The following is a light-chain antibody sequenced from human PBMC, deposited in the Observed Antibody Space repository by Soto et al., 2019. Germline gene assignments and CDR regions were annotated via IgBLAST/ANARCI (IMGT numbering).Light chain of an antibody. V-gene: IGKV3-20*01. CDR3: QQYGSSPLT. Sequence: EIVLTQSPGTLSLSPGERGILSCRASQSVSNNYLACYQEKRGQAPRLLIYGVYTRVTGIPDRFSGSGCGTDFTLTISRLEPEDFAVYYCQQYGSSPLTFGPGTKVDIK. CDR1: QSVSNNY. CDR2: GVY. J-gene: IGKJ3*01.